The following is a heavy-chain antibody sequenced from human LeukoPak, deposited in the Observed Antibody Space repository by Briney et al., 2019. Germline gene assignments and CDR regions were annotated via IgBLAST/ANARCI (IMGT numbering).Heavy chain of an antibody. CDR1: GFTFSSYE. V-gene: IGHV3-23*01. Sequence: PGGSLRLSCAASGFTFSSYEMNWVRQAPGKGLDWVSTISGSGGSTYYADSVKGHFTISRDNSKNTLYLQMNSLRAEDTAVYYCAKDGEGGSYYFDAFDIWGQGTMVTVSS. CDR3: AKDGEGGSYYFDAFDI. CDR2: ISGSGGST. J-gene: IGHJ3*02. D-gene: IGHD1-26*01.